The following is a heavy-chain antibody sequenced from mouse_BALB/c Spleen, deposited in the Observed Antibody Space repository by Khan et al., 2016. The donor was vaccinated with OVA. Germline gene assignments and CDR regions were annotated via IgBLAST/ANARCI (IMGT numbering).Heavy chain of an antibody. Sequence: QVQLKQSGAALAKPGASVKMSCKASGYTFSTYWMHWVKQRPGQGLEWIGYINPTSGYTDYNEKFKDKATLSADKSSSTAYMQLSRLTSEDSAVYYCTRERIDYWGQGTTLTVSS. V-gene: IGHV1-7*01. CDR1: GYTFSTYW. CDR3: TRERIDY. CDR2: INPTSGYT. J-gene: IGHJ2*01.